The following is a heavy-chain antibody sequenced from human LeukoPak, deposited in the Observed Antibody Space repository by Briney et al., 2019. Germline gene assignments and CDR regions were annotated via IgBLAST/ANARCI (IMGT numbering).Heavy chain of an antibody. Sequence: PSETLSLTCAVSGCSISSGYYGGWSRQPPGKGLEWIGSIYHSGSTYYNPSLKSRVTISVDTSKNQFSLKLSSVTAADTAVSYCARWERYYYDSSGYGYFDYWGQGTLVTVSS. D-gene: IGHD3-22*01. CDR3: ARWERYYYDSSGYGYFDY. CDR2: IYHSGST. CDR1: GCSISSGYY. J-gene: IGHJ4*02. V-gene: IGHV4-38-2*01.